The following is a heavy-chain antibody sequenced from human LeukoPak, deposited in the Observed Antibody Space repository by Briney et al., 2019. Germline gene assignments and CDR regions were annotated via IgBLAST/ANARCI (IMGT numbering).Heavy chain of an antibody. Sequence: ASVKVSCKASGYTFTSYGISWVRQAPGQGLEWMGWISAYNGNTNYAQKLQGRVTMTTDTSTSTAYMELRSLRSDDTAVYYCARADCSGGNWRGGPYYYYYMDVWGKGTTVTVSS. J-gene: IGHJ6*03. V-gene: IGHV1-18*01. CDR1: GYTFTSYG. CDR2: ISAYNGNT. D-gene: IGHD2-15*01. CDR3: ARADCSGGNWRGGPYYYYYMDV.